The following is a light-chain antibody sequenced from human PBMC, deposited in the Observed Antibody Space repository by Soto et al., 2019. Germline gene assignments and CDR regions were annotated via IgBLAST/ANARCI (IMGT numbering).Light chain of an antibody. CDR2: KVS. V-gene: IGKV2-30*01. CDR1: QSLVFSNGITY. Sequence: DVVMTQSPLSLPVTPGQPASITCRSSQSLVFSNGITYLNWFHQRAAQSPRRLIYKVSDRDSGVPDRFSGSGSGTDFTLKISRVEAEDVGVYDCMQGTHWPPTFGQGTKLEIK. J-gene: IGKJ2*01. CDR3: MQGTHWPPT.